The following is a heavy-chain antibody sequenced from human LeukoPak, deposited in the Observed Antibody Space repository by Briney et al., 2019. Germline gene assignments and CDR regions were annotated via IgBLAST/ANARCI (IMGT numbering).Heavy chain of an antibody. D-gene: IGHD6-19*01. Sequence: PGGSLRLSCAASGFSLSSYAMSCVRHAPGEGLEWVSAISGSGGSTYYADSVKGRFTISRDNSKNTLYLQMNSLRAEDTAVYYCGKDRHSSGWDWYFDLWGRGTLVTVS. CDR3: GKDRHSSGWDWYFDL. CDR1: GFSLSSYA. CDR2: ISGSGGST. V-gene: IGHV3-23*01. J-gene: IGHJ2*01.